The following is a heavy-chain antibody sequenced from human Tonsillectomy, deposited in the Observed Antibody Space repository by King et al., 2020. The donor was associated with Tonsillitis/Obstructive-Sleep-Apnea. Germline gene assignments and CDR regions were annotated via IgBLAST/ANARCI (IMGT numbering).Heavy chain of an antibody. V-gene: IGHV1-46*01. CDR2: INPSGGRT. CDR1: GYTFTSYY. Sequence: QLVQSGAEVKKPGASVKVSCKASGYTFTSYYMHWVRHAPGQGLEWMGIINPSGGRTSYAQKSQGRVTMTRDTTTSTAYMELSSLRSEDTAVYYCARDGKELGRSHYFDYWGQGTLVTVSS. J-gene: IGHJ4*02. CDR3: ARDGKELGRSHYFDY. D-gene: IGHD7-27*01.